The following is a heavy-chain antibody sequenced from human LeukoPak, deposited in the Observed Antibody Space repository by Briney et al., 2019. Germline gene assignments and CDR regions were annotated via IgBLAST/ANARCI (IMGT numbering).Heavy chain of an antibody. CDR1: GYTFTGYY. D-gene: IGHD5-12*01. V-gene: IGHV1-18*04. CDR2: ISAYNGNT. CDR3: ARKVATSSNNWFDP. J-gene: IGHJ5*02. Sequence: ASVKVSCKASGYTFTGYYMHWVRQAPGQGLEWMGWISAYNGNTNYAQKLQGRVTMTTDTSTSTAYMELRSLRSDDTAVYYCARKVATSSNNWFDPWGQGTLVTVSS.